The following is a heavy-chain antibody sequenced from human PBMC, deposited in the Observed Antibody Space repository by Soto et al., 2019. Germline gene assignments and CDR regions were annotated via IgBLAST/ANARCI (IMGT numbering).Heavy chain of an antibody. V-gene: IGHV3-9*01. D-gene: IGHD3-10*01. Sequence: EVQLVGSGGGLVQPGRSLRLSCAASGFTFDDYAMHWVRQAPGKGLEWVSGISWNSGSIGYADSVKGRFTISRDNAKNCLYLHMNSVRGEDTALYYCAKYIYPCFGELPNIWFGPWGPGTLVTGSS. CDR3: AKYIYPCFGELPNIWFGP. J-gene: IGHJ5*01. CDR1: GFTFDDYA. CDR2: ISWNSGSI.